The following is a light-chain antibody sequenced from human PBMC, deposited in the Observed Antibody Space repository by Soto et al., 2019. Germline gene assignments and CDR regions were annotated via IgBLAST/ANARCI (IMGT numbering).Light chain of an antibody. Sequence: IGLTQSPGTLSLSPGERATLSCRASQSVSNNYLAWYQQKPGQAPRLLIYGASNRATGIPDRFIGSGSGTDFTLTISRLEPEEFAMDDCQRYDSFRTFCQGTKVDIK. J-gene: IGKJ1*01. CDR1: QSVSNNY. V-gene: IGKV3-20*01. CDR3: QRYDSFRT. CDR2: GAS.